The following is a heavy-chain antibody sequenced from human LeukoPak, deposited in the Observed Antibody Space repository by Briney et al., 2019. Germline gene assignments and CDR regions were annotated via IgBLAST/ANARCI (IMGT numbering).Heavy chain of an antibody. D-gene: IGHD3-10*01. Sequence: GGSLRLSCAASGFTFSSYTMNWVRQAPGKGLEWVSSISSSSSYIYYADSLKGRFTISRDNAKNSLYLQMSSLRAEDTAVYYCARGRSLAGSDYWGQGTLVTVSS. V-gene: IGHV3-21*01. CDR3: ARGRSLAGSDY. J-gene: IGHJ4*02. CDR2: ISSSSSYI. CDR1: GFTFSSYT.